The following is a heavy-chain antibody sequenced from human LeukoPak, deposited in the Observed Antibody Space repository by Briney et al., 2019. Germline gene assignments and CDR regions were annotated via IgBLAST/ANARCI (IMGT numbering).Heavy chain of an antibody. Sequence: GGSVRLSCAASGFTFSSYGMSWVRQAPGKGLEWVSAITGSGGSTYYADSVKGRFTISRDNSKNTLYLQMNSLRAEDTAVYYCAKSRVGDYYDSSGYHGALDYWGQGTLVTVSS. CDR1: GFTFSSYG. CDR2: ITGSGGST. D-gene: IGHD3-22*01. CDR3: AKSRVGDYYDSSGYHGALDY. V-gene: IGHV3-23*01. J-gene: IGHJ4*02.